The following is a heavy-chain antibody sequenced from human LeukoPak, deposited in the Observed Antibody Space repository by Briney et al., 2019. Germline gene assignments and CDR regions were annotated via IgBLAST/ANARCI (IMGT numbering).Heavy chain of an antibody. V-gene: IGHV3-30*04. CDR1: GFTFSSYA. CDR3: ARLVISTQDAFDI. CDR2: ISYDGSNK. J-gene: IGHJ3*02. D-gene: IGHD3-9*01. Sequence: GGSLRLSCAASGFTFSSYAMHWVRQAPGKGLEWVAVISYDGSNKYYADSVKGRFTISRDNSKNTLYLQMNSLRAEDTAVYYCARLVISTQDAFDIWGQGTMVTVSS.